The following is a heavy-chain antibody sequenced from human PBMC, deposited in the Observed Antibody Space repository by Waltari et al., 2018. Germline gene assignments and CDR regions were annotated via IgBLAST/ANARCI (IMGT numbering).Heavy chain of an antibody. CDR1: GFAFPNYA. V-gene: IGHV3-23*03. Sequence: EVKLLESGGGLVQPGGSLRLACAASGFAFPNYAMSWVRQAPGKGLEWDSWSFTDATTYYAAAVRGRFTIARDNSQTTRYLKMNSLRDEDTAVYYCAKEGRGTYDSSWASSIFAGVGDYWGQGTLVIVSS. J-gene: IGHJ4*02. CDR3: AKEGRGTYDSSWASSIFAGVGDY. D-gene: IGHD6-13*01. CDR2: FTDATT.